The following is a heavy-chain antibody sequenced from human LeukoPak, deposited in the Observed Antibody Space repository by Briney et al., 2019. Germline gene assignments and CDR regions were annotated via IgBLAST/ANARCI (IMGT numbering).Heavy chain of an antibody. CDR3: AREGCSSTSCSIDY. V-gene: IGHV4-30-2*01. CDR1: GGSISSGGYY. Sequence: SQTLSLTCTVSGGSISSGGYYWSWIRQPPGKGLEWIGYIYHSGSTYYNPSLKSRVTISVDTSKNQFSLKLSSVTAADTAVYYCAREGCSSTSCSIDYWGQGTLVTVSS. J-gene: IGHJ4*02. D-gene: IGHD2-2*01. CDR2: IYHSGST.